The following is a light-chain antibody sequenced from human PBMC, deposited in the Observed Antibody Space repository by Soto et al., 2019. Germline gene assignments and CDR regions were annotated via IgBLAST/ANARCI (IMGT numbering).Light chain of an antibody. V-gene: IGLV2-14*01. CDR1: SSDIGAYDH. J-gene: IGLJ1*01. CDR3: ISYTVSRSYV. Sequence: QSALTQPASVSGSPGQSITISCSGTSSDIGAYDHVAWFQQFPGKTPKLIIYSVSNRPSGVSYRFSGSKSGNTASLTISGLKAEDEADYYCISYTVSRSYVFGTGTKVTVL. CDR2: SVS.